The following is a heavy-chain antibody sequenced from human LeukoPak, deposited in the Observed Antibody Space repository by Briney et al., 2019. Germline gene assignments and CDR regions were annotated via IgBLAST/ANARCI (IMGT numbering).Heavy chain of an antibody. V-gene: IGHV3-23*01. CDR1: GFTFSSDA. J-gene: IGHJ5*02. CDR2: ISGNGGST. D-gene: IGHD1-26*01. CDR3: AKDPYSGNELNWFDP. Sequence: PGGSLRLSCAASGFTFSSDAMTWVRQAPGKGLEWVSTISGNGGSTYYADSVKGRFTISRDNSKNTLYLQMNSLRAEDTAVYYCAKDPYSGNELNWFDPWGQGTLVTVSS.